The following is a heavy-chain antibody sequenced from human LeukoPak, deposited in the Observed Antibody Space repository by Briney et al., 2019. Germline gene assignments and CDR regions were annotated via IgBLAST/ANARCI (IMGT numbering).Heavy chain of an antibody. Sequence: GASVKVSRKASGYTFTSYYMHWVRQAPGQGLEWMGIINPSGGSTSYAQKCQGRVTMTRDTTTSTVYMELSSLRSEDTAVYYCARGRQLWTFDYWGQGTLVTVSS. CDR1: GYTFTSYY. J-gene: IGHJ4*02. CDR3: ARGRQLWTFDY. V-gene: IGHV1-46*01. D-gene: IGHD5-18*01. CDR2: INPSGGST.